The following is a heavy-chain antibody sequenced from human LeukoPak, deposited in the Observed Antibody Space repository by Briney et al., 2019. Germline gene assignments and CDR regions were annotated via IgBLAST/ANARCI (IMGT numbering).Heavy chain of an antibody. J-gene: IGHJ4*02. CDR1: GYTFSDYG. CDR3: ARGSGLVGATTIYY. Sequence: ASVKVSCKASGYTFSDYGVTWVRQAPGQGLEWMGWISAYNGHTNYTEKLQGRVTMTTDTSTSTAYMELRSLRSDDTAMYYCARGSGLVGATTIYYWGQGTLVTASS. V-gene: IGHV1-18*01. CDR2: ISAYNGHT. D-gene: IGHD1-26*01.